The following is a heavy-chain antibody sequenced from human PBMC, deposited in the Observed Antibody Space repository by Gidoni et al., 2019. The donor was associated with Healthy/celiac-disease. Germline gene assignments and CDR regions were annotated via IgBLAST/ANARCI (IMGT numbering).Heavy chain of an antibody. V-gene: IGHV3-9*01. Sequence: EVQLVESGGGLVQPGRSLRLSCAASGFTFDDYAMHWVRQAPGKGLEWVSGISWNSGSIGYADAVKGRFTISRDNAKNSLYLQMNSLRAEDTALYYCAKDNLRGRRLRSGIFDYWGQGTLVTVSS. CDR3: AKDNLRGRRLRSGIFDY. J-gene: IGHJ4*02. CDR1: GFTFDDYA. CDR2: ISWNSGSI. D-gene: IGHD6-25*01.